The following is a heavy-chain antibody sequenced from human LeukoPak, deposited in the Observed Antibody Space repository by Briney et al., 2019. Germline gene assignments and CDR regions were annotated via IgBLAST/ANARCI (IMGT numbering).Heavy chain of an antibody. CDR2: ISVSSSYI. CDR3: ARGLGDFWSGLIHY. D-gene: IGHD3-3*01. CDR1: GFTFSTYS. V-gene: IGHV3-21*01. J-gene: IGHJ4*02. Sequence: GSLRLSCAASGFTFSTYSMNWVRQAPGKGLEWVSFISVSSSYIYYADSVKGRFTISRDNAKNSLYLQMNSLRAEDTAVYYCARGLGDFWSGLIHYWGQGTLVTVSS.